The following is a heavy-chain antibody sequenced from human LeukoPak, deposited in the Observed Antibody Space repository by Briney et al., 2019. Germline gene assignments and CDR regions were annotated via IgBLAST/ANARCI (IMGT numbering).Heavy chain of an antibody. Sequence: GGSLRLSCAASGFKFDDYGMSWVRQAPGKGLEWVCDINWNGAWTGYADSVKGRFTISRDNAKNSLYLQMNSLRAEDTALYYCAGYYYDSSRGFDFWGQGTLVTVSA. J-gene: IGHJ5*01. CDR3: AGYYYDSSRGFDF. V-gene: IGHV3-20*04. CDR2: INWNGAWT. D-gene: IGHD3-22*01. CDR1: GFKFDDYG.